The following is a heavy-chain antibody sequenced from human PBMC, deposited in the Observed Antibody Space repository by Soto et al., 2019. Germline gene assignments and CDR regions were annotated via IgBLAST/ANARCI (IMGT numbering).Heavy chain of an antibody. CDR1: GYTFTSYY. V-gene: IGHV1-46*01. CDR3: ARDRTSGHYYYYGMDV. D-gene: IGHD3-10*01. Sequence: DSVKVSCKAYGYTFTSYYMHWVRQAPGQGLEWMGIINPSGGSTSYAQKFQGRVTMTRDTSTSTVYMELSSLRSEDTAVYYCARDRTSGHYYYYGMDVWGQGTTVTVSS. CDR2: INPSGGST. J-gene: IGHJ6*02.